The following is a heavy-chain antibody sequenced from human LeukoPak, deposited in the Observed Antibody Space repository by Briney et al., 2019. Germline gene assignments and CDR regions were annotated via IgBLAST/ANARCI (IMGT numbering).Heavy chain of an antibody. CDR3: AKDIFKYYGSGSLHY. J-gene: IGHJ4*02. Sequence: PGGSLRLSCAASGFTFRSYWMSWVRQAPGKGLEWVANINQGGSVQYYMDSVKGRFTISRDNSKNSLYLQMNSLRTEDTAVYYCAKDIFKYYGSGSLHYWGQGTLVTVSS. CDR1: GFTFRSYW. V-gene: IGHV3-7*03. CDR2: INQGGSVQ. D-gene: IGHD3-10*01.